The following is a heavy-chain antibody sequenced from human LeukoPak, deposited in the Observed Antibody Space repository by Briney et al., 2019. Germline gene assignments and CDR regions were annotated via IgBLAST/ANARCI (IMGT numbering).Heavy chain of an antibody. CDR2: ISYDGSNK. CDR3: AMTTVTNFDY. J-gene: IGHJ4*02. CDR1: GFTLSSYA. Sequence: GGSLRLSCAASGFTLSSYAMHWVRQAPGKGLEWVAVISYDGSNKYYADSVKGRFTISRDNSKNTLYLRMNSLRAEDTAVYYCAMTTVTNFDYWGQGTLVTVSS. V-gene: IGHV3-30-3*01. D-gene: IGHD4-17*01.